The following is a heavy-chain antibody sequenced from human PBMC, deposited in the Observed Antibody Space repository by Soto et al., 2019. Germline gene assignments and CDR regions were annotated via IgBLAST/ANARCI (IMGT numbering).Heavy chain of an antibody. CDR3: AKNQGVELVPLATVDWFDP. J-gene: IGHJ5*02. CDR2: ISGSGFKK. V-gene: IGHV3-23*01. Sequence: GGSLRLSCAASGFIFENFGMSWVCQAPGKGLEWISSISGSGFKKYYADSVKGRFTISRDNSKSTVYLELNNLSAEDTAVYHCAKNQGVELVPLATVDWFDPWGQGSVVTVSS. CDR1: GFIFENFG. D-gene: IGHD1-26*01.